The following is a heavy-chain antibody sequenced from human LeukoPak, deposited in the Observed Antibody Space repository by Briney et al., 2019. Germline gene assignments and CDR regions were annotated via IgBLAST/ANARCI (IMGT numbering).Heavy chain of an antibody. J-gene: IGHJ4*02. D-gene: IGHD3-9*01. Sequence: GGSLRLSCAASGFTFNTYWMHWVRQAPGKGLVWVARVNREGTTTAYADSVKGRFTISRDNAKSTLYLQMNNLRAEDTAVYYCARDSDWILFDYWGPGTLVTVSS. V-gene: IGHV3-74*03. CDR3: ARDSDWILFDY. CDR1: GFTFNTYW. CDR2: VNREGTTT.